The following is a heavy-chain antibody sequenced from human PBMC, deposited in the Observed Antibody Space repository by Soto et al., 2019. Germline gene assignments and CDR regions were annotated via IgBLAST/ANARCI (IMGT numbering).Heavy chain of an antibody. Sequence: PSETLSLTCTVSGGSISSSHYYWAWIRQPPGKGLEWIGELNHSGSTNYNPSLKSRVTISVDTSKNQFSLKLSSVTAADTAVYYCARGRGYSYGSIGYYYGMDVWGQGTTVTVSS. V-gene: IGHV4-39*07. CDR1: GGSISSSHYY. J-gene: IGHJ6*02. CDR3: ARGRGYSYGSIGYYYGMDV. CDR2: LNHSGST. D-gene: IGHD5-18*01.